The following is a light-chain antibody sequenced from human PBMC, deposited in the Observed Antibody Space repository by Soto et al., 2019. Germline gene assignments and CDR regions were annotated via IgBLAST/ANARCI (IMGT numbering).Light chain of an antibody. CDR2: DVS. V-gene: IGLV2-11*01. Sequence: QSALTQPRSVSGSPGQSVTISCTGTSSDVGGYNYVSWYQQHPGKAPKLMIFDVSKRPSGVPDRFSGSKSGSTASLTISGLQAADEADYYCCSYAGGFYVVGTGTKLTVL. J-gene: IGLJ1*01. CDR1: SSDVGGYNY. CDR3: CSYAGGFYV.